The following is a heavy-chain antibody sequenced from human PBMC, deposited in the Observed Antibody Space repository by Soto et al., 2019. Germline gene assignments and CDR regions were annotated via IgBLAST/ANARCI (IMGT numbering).Heavy chain of an antibody. CDR2: IKQDGSEK. V-gene: IGHV3-7*01. CDR1: GFTFSSYW. Sequence: PGGSLRLSCVVSGFTFSSYWMNWVRQAPGKGLEWVANIKQDGSEKYYVDSAKGRFTISRDNAKNSLYLQMNSLSAEDTAIYYCATSRTFDYWGQGILVTVSS. J-gene: IGHJ4*02. D-gene: IGHD6-13*01. CDR3: ATSRTFDY.